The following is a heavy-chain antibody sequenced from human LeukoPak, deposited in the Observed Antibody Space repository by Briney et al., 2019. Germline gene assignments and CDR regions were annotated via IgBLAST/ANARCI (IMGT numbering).Heavy chain of an antibody. Sequence: PGGSLRLSCAASGFTVTGNYMSWVRQAQGKGLEWVSDIYTDGSTFYADSVKGRFTISRHNSKNTLYLQMNSLRAEDTAIDYCARASYTSGWRGALDIWGQGTMVTVSS. D-gene: IGHD6-19*01. V-gene: IGHV3-53*04. CDR2: IYTDGST. CDR1: GFTVTGNY. CDR3: ARASYTSGWRGALDI. J-gene: IGHJ3*02.